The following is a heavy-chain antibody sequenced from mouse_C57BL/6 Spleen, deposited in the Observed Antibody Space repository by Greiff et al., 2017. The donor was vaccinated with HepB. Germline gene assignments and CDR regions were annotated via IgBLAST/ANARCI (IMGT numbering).Heavy chain of an antibody. J-gene: IGHJ4*01. D-gene: IGHD4-1*01. V-gene: IGHV5-17*01. Sequence: EVMLVESGGGLVKPGGSLKLSCAASGFTFSDYGMHWVRQAPEKGLEWVAYISSGSSTIYYADTVKGRFTISRDNAKNTLFLQMTSLRSEDTAMYYCARPSTGTGNYAMDYWGQGTSVTVSS. CDR3: ARPSTGTGNYAMDY. CDR2: ISSGSSTI. CDR1: GFTFSDYG.